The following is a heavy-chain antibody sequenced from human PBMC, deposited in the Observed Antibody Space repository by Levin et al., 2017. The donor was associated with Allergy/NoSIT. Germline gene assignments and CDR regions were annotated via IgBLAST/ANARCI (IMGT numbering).Heavy chain of an antibody. CDR2: IYYSGST. V-gene: IGHV4-59*01. CDR1: GGSISSYY. J-gene: IGHJ4*02. Sequence: SETLSLTCTVSGGSISSYYWSWIRQPPGKGLEWIGYIYYSGSTNYNPSLKSRVTISVDTSKNQFSLKLSSVTAADTAVYYCAGQDIVVVPAAFDYWGQGTLVTVSS. CDR3: AGQDIVVVPAAFDY. D-gene: IGHD2-2*01.